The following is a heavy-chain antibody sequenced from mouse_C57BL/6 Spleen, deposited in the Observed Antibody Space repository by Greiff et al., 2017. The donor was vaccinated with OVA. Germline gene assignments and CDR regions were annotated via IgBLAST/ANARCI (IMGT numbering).Heavy chain of an antibody. CDR3: ASNYGSSYDFDY. J-gene: IGHJ2*01. D-gene: IGHD1-1*01. V-gene: IGHV5-4*01. CDR2: ISDGGSYT. Sequence: EVQVEQSGGGLVKPGGSLKLSCAASGFTFSSYAMSWVRQTPEKRLEWVATISDGGSYTYYPDNVKGRFTMSRDNAKNNLYLQRSHLKSEYTAMYYCASNYGSSYDFDYWGQGTTLTVSS. CDR1: GFTFSSYA.